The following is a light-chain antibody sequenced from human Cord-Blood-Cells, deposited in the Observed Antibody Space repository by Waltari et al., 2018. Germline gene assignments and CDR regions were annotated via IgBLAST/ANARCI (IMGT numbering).Light chain of an antibody. Sequence: QSVLTQPPSASGTPGQRVTTPCSGSSHNIRSNTVNRYQQLPGTAPKLLIYSNAPRPSGVPDRFSGSKSGTSSSLAISGLQSEDEADYYCAAWDDSLNGVVFGGGTKLTVL. J-gene: IGLJ2*01. V-gene: IGLV1-44*01. CDR1: SHNIRSNT. CDR3: AAWDDSLNGVV. CDR2: SNA.